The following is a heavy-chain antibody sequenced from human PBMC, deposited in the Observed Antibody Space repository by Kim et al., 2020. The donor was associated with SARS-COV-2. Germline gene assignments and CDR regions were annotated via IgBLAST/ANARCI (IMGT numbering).Heavy chain of an antibody. J-gene: IGHJ4*02. CDR3: ARHLAPGATGSGWYYFDY. V-gene: IGHV4-39*01. CDR2: IYYSGST. D-gene: IGHD6-19*01. CDR1: GGSISSSSYY. Sequence: SETLSLTCTVSGGSISSSSYYWGWIRQPPGKGLEWIGSIYYSGSTYYNPSLKSRVTISVDTSKNQFSLKLSSVTAADTAVYYCARHLAPGATGSGWYYFDYWGQGTLVTVSS.